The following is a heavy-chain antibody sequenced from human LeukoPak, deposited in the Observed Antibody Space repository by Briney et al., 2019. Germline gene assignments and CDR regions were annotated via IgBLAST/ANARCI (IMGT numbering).Heavy chain of an antibody. D-gene: IGHD3-3*01. CDR1: GGTFSSYA. V-gene: IGHV1-69*04. J-gene: IGHJ4*02. Sequence: SVKVSCKASGGTFSSYAISWVRQAPGQGLEWMGRIIPILGIANYAQKFQGRVTITADKSTSTAYMELSSLRSEDTAVYYCAREPTLTIFGVVIIHRYFDYWGQGTLVTVSS. CDR2: IIPILGIA. CDR3: AREPTLTIFGVVIIHRYFDY.